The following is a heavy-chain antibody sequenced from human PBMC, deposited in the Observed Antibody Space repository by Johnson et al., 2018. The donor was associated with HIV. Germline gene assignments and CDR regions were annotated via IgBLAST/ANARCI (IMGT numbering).Heavy chain of an antibody. V-gene: IGHV3-53*01. CDR2: IYSGGST. J-gene: IGHJ3*02. CDR1: GFTVSSNY. Sequence: VQLVESGGGLIQPGGSLRLSCAASGFTVSSNYMSWVRQAPGKGLEWVSVIYSGGSTYYADSVKGRFTISRDNSKNTVYLQMNSLRAKDTAVYYCARACRDGYTCDAFDIWGQGTMVTVSS. CDR3: ARACRDGYTCDAFDI. D-gene: IGHD5-24*01.